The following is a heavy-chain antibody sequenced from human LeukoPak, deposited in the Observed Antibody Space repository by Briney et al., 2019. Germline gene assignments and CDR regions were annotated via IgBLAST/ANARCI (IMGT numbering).Heavy chain of an antibody. CDR3: ARQNSSSWFLNYYYYGMDV. V-gene: IGHV3-48*04. D-gene: IGHD6-13*01. Sequence: PGGSLRLSCAASRFTFTAYSMNWVRQAPGKGLEWVSYISSSNRTIYYADSVKGRFTISRDNAKNSLYLQMNSLRAEDTAVYYCARQNSSSWFLNYYYYGMDVWGQGTTVTVSS. J-gene: IGHJ6*02. CDR2: ISSSNRTI. CDR1: RFTFTAYS.